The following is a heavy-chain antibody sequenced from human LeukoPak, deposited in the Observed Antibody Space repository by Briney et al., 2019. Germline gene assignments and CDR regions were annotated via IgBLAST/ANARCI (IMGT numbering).Heavy chain of an antibody. D-gene: IGHD5-18*01. CDR1: GFTFSSYW. Sequence: PGGSLRLSCAASGFTFSSYWMHRVRQAPGRGLVWVPRINSDGSITSYADSVKGRFTISRDNAKNTLYLQMNSLRAEDTAVYYCASGYSYGSLFDYWGQGTLVTVSS. CDR2: INSDGSIT. V-gene: IGHV3-74*01. J-gene: IGHJ4*02. CDR3: ASGYSYGSLFDY.